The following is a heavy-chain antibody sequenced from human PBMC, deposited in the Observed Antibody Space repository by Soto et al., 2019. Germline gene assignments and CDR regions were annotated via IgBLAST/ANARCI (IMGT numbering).Heavy chain of an antibody. V-gene: IGHV3-30*18. Sequence: GGSLRLSCAASGFTFSSSGMHWVRQAPGKGLEWVAVISYDGSNKFYADSVKGRFTISRDNFRSTLYLQMNSLRAEDTAVYYCAKEFHSWNYFDYWGQGTLVTVPS. J-gene: IGHJ4*02. CDR1: GFTFSSSG. CDR3: AKEFHSWNYFDY. D-gene: IGHD1-20*01. CDR2: ISYDGSNK.